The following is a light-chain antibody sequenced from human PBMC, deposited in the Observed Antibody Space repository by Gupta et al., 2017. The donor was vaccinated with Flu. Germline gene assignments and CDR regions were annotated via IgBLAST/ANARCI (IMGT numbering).Light chain of an antibody. CDR3: MIGQSSTWV. Sequence: HAVVTGPAFLSAAPGASAGLTCTLRCAINVGTYNIYWFQQKPGRPPQYLLRYKSDSDNHQGSGVPRRFSGSKDASANAGTLLIPGFQYEDEDDYSCMIGQSSTWVFGGGTKLTVL. CDR1: CAINVGTYN. V-gene: IGLV5-45*01. J-gene: IGLJ3*02. CDR2: YKSDSDN.